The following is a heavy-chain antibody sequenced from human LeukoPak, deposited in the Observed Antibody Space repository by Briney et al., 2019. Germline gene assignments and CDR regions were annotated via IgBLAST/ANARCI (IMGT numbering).Heavy chain of an antibody. CDR1: GFTFSSYG. Sequence: GGSLRLXCAASGFTFSSYGMHWVRQAPGKGLEWVAVIWYDGSNKYYADSEKGRFTISRDNSKNTLYLQMNSLRAEDTAVYYCAKGSLASSSSAFDYWGQGTLVTVSS. CDR3: AKGSLASSSSAFDY. CDR2: IWYDGSNK. V-gene: IGHV3-33*06. D-gene: IGHD6-6*01. J-gene: IGHJ4*02.